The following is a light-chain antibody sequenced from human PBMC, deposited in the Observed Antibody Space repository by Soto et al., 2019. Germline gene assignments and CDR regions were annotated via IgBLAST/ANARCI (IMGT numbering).Light chain of an antibody. CDR1: QSVSSY. J-gene: IGKJ1*01. Sequence: EIVLTQSPATLSLSPGERATLSCRASQSVSSYLAWYQQKPGQAPRLLIYDASNRATGIPARFSGSGSGTDFTLTISSLEPEDVAVYYCQQRSNWPPGWPFGQGTKVEIK. CDR3: QQRSNWPPGWP. CDR2: DAS. V-gene: IGKV3-11*01.